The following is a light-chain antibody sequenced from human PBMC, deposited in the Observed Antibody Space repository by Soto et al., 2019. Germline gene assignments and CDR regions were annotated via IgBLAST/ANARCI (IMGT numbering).Light chain of an antibody. Sequence: TVMTQSPAALAVSPGESVTLSCRASQYVSNHLAWFQKKPGQAPRLLIYGVSTRDAGIPARFSGSGTGTHFTLTISSLQSEDSAIYYCQQYYNWPPLTFGGGTKVEIK. J-gene: IGKJ4*01. CDR3: QQYYNWPPLT. CDR1: QYVSNH. CDR2: GVS. V-gene: IGKV3-15*01.